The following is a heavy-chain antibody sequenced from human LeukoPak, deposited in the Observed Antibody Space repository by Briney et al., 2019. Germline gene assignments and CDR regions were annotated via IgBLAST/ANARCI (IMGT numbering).Heavy chain of an antibody. J-gene: IGHJ4*02. CDR3: AKDSITIFETLDY. V-gene: IGHV3-9*01. D-gene: IGHD3-9*01. CDR1: GFAFDDYA. CDR2: ISWNSGSI. Sequence: GGSLRLSCAASGFAFDDYAMHWVRQAPGKGLEWVSGISWNSGSIGYADSVKGRFTISRDNAKNSLYLQMNSLRAEDTALYYCAKDSITIFETLDYWGQGTLVTVSS.